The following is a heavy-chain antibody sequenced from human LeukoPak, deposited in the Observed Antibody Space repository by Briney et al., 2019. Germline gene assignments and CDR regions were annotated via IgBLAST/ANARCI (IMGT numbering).Heavy chain of an antibody. CDR3: ARALIAARRFSRSNNWFDP. CDR1: GGSISSYY. J-gene: IGHJ5*02. D-gene: IGHD6-6*01. Sequence: GTLSLTCTVSGGSISSYYWSWVRQAPGKGLEWVSAISGSGGSTYYADSVKGRFTISRDNAKNTLYLQMNRLRAEDTAVYYCARALIAARRFSRSNNWFDPWGQGTLVTVSS. V-gene: IGHV3-23*01. CDR2: ISGSGGST.